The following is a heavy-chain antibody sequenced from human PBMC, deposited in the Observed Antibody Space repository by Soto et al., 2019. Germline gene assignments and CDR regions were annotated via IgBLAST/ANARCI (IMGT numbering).Heavy chain of an antibody. D-gene: IGHD3-10*01. CDR3: ARMVRFGDVYYGMDV. V-gene: IGHV4-59*01. CDR2: IYYSGST. CDR1: GGSISSYY. Sequence: SETLSLTCTVSGGSISSYYWSWIRQPPGKGLEWIGYIYYSGSTNYNPSLKSRVTISVDTSKNQFSLKLSSVTAADTAVYYCARMVRFGDVYYGMDVWGQGTTVTVSS. J-gene: IGHJ6*02.